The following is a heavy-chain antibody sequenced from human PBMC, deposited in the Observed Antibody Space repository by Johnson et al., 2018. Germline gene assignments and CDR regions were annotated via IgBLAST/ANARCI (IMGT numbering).Heavy chain of an antibody. CDR1: GGTFSSYA. CDR2: IIPTFGTA. V-gene: IGHV1-69*12. J-gene: IGHJ3*02. CDR3: ARPDYGGNSDAFDI. D-gene: IGHD4-23*01. Sequence: QVQLVQSGAEVKKPGSSVKVSCKASGGTFSSYAISWVRQAPGQGLEWMGGIIPTFGTANYAQKFQGRVTITADESPSTAYMELSSLRCEDTAVYYCARPDYGGNSDAFDIWGQGTMVTVSS.